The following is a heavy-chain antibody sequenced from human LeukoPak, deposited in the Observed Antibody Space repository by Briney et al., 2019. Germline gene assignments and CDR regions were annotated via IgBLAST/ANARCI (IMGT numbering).Heavy chain of an antibody. D-gene: IGHD1-26*01. CDR1: GFTFSSYA. Sequence: GGSLRLSCAASGFTFSSYAMHWVRQAPGKGLEWVAVISYDGSNKYYADSVKGRFTISRDNSKNTLYLQMNSLRAEDTAVYYCARGGSRVGATTFDYWGQGTLVTVSS. V-gene: IGHV3-30*04. J-gene: IGHJ4*02. CDR3: ARGGSRVGATTFDY. CDR2: ISYDGSNK.